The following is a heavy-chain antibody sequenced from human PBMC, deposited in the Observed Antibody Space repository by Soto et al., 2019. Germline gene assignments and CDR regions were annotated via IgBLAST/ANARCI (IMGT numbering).Heavy chain of an antibody. Sequence: VQLSGSGGGLVQPGGSLRLSCAASGFTFSSYAMSWVRQAPGKGLEWVSAISGSSTSTYYADAVKGRFTISRDNSKNTRYLQMNSLRAEDTAVYYCAKDPSSGFAMENYFDYWGQGTLVTVSS. D-gene: IGHD3-10*01. CDR1: GFTFSSYA. CDR2: ISGSSTST. J-gene: IGHJ4*02. V-gene: IGHV3-23*01. CDR3: AKDPSSGFAMENYFDY.